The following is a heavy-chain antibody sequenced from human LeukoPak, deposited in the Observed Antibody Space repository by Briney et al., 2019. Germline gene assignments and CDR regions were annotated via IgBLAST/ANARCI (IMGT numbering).Heavy chain of an antibody. D-gene: IGHD1-26*01. CDR3: ATDPGEWEPI. CDR1: GFTFSSYA. V-gene: IGHV3-15*01. CDR2: IKSKTDGGTS. Sequence: GGSLRLSCAASGFTFSSYAMSWVRQAPGKGLEWVGRIKSKTDGGTSDYAAPVQGRFTISRDDSKNTLYLQMYSLKIEDTAVYYCATDPGEWEPIWGQGTMVTVSS. J-gene: IGHJ3*02.